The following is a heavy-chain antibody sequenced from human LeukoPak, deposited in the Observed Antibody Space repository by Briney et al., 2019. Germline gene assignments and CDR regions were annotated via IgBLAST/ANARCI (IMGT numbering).Heavy chain of an antibody. D-gene: IGHD3-10*01. CDR1: GYTFTSYD. V-gene: IGHV1-8*01. CDR3: ARQTSHGSGSFFYYYYYMDV. J-gene: IGHJ6*03. Sequence: ASVKVSCKASGYTFTSYDINWVRQATRQGLEWMGWMNPNSGNTGYAQKFQGRVTMTRNTSISTAYMELSSLRSEDTAVYYCARQTSHGSGSFFYYYYYMDVWGKGTTVTVSS. CDR2: MNPNSGNT.